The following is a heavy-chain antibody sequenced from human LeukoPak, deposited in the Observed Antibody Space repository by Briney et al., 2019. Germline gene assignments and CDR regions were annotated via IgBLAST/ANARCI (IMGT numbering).Heavy chain of an antibody. CDR3: TRAAWDY. CDR1: GFTVTSDY. J-gene: IGHJ4*02. Sequence: GGSLRLSCAASGFTVTSDYMSWGRQAPGKGLERVSVIYSDVNTYYSDAVKGGCTIFRETFKNTIYLQMNSVRAEDTAVYYCTRAAWDYWGKGTLVTVSS. V-gene: IGHV3-66*01. CDR2: IYSDVNT.